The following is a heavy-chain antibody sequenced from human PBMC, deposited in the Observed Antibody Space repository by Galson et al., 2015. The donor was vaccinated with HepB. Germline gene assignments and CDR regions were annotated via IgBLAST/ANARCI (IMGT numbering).Heavy chain of an antibody. CDR1: GFTFSSYG. V-gene: IGHV3-30*03. D-gene: IGHD3-10*01. Sequence: SLRLSCAASGFTFSSYGMHWVRQAPGKGLEWVAVISYDGSNKYYADSVKGRFTISRDNSKNTLYLQMNSLRAEDTAVYYCARAGGGDEVNWFDPWGQGTLVTVSS. CDR3: ARAGGGDEVNWFDP. CDR2: ISYDGSNK. J-gene: IGHJ5*02.